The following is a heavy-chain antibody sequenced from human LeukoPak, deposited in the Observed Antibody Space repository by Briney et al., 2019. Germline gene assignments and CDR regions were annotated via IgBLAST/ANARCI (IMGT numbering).Heavy chain of an antibody. J-gene: IGHJ4*02. CDR2: ISGRADLT. CDR3: ARGGEEGATFYFDY. D-gene: IGHD1-26*01. V-gene: IGHV3-23*01. CDR1: GFTFSTYG. Sequence: GGSLRLSCAASGFTFSTYGITWVRQAPGKGLEGVSAISGRADLTFYADSVKGRFTISRDNSKNTLYLQMNSLRAEDTAVYYCARGGEEGATFYFDYWGQGTLVTVSS.